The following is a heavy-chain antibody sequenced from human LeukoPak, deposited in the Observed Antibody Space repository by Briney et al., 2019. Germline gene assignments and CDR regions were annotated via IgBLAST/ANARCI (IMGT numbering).Heavy chain of an antibody. D-gene: IGHD3-22*01. J-gene: IGHJ4*02. Sequence: GGSLRLSCAASGFTFSSHEMNWVRQAPGKGLEWVSYISSSGSTIYYADSVKGRFTISRDNAKNSLYLQMNSLRAEDTAVYYCARVLSWGYYYDSSGYYYWGQGTLVTVSS. CDR2: ISSSGSTI. CDR1: GFTFSSHE. V-gene: IGHV3-48*03. CDR3: ARVLSWGYYYDSSGYYY.